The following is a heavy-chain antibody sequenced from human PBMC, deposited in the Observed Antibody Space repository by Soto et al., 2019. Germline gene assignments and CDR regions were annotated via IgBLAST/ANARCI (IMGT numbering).Heavy chain of an antibody. CDR3: ARARMKQQLVQSLNWFDP. Sequence: QVQLVESGGGVVQPGRSLRLSCAASGFTFSSYAMHWVRQAPGKGLEWVAVISYDGSNKYYADSVKGRFTISRDNSKNTLYLQMNSLRAEDTAVYYCARARMKQQLVQSLNWFDPWGQGTLVTVSS. CDR2: ISYDGSNK. J-gene: IGHJ5*02. V-gene: IGHV3-30-3*01. D-gene: IGHD6-13*01. CDR1: GFTFSSYA.